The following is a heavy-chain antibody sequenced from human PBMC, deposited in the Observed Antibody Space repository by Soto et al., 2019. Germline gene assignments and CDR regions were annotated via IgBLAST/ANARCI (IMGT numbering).Heavy chain of an antibody. CDR3: ARAPSRITMVRGVNYYFDY. J-gene: IGHJ4*02. CDR2: MNPNSGNT. Sequence: QVQLLQSGAEVKKPGASVKVSCKASGYTFTSYDINWVRQATGQGLEWMGWMNPNSGNTGYAQKFQGRVTMTRNTSISTAYMELSSLRSEDTAVYYCARAPSRITMVRGVNYYFDYWGQGTLVTVSS. V-gene: IGHV1-8*01. CDR1: GYTFTSYD. D-gene: IGHD3-10*01.